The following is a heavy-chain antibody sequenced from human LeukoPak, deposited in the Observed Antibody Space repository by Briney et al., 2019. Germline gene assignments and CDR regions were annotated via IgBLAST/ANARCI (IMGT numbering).Heavy chain of an antibody. CDR3: ARGPDTVTTATLDN. D-gene: IGHD4-17*01. CDR1: GGSISSSTYC. V-gene: IGHV4-39*07. J-gene: IGHJ4*02. Sequence: PSETLSLTCTVSGGSISSSTYCWGWVRQPPGKGLDWIGSIFYIGSTQYTQYNPSLKSRVTISADTSKNQFSLKLRSVTAADTAVYYCARGPDTVTTATLDNWGQGTLVTVSS. CDR2: IFYIGST.